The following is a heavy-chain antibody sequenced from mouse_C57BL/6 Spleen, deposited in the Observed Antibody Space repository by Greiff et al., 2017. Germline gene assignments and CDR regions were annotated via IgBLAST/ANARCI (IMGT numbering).Heavy chain of an antibody. V-gene: IGHV7-3*01. CDR1: GFSFTDYY. CDR2: MRNKANGYTT. Sequence: EVQGVESGGGLVQPGGSLCLSCAVSGFSFTDYYMSRVRQPSGKALKWLGFMRNKANGYTTEYSASVKGRFTISRDNSKSILYLQMNALRAEDSATYYCARNVRYLDYWGQGTTLTVSS. CDR3: ARNVRYLDY. J-gene: IGHJ2*01.